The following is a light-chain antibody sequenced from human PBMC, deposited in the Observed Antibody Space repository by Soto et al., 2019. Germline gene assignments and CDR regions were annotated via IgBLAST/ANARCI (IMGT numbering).Light chain of an antibody. V-gene: IGLV4-60*02. Sequence: QAVVTQSSSASASLGSSVKLTCTLSSGHSSYIIAWHQQQPGKAPRYLMKLEGSGSYNKGSGVPDRFSGSSSGADRYLTISNLQFEDEADYYCETWDSNTHWVFGGGTQLTVL. J-gene: IGLJ3*02. CDR2: LEGSGSY. CDR3: ETWDSNTHWV. CDR1: SGHSSYI.